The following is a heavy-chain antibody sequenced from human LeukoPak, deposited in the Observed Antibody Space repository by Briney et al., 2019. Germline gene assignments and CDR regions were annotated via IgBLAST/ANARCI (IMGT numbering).Heavy chain of an antibody. Sequence: ASVKVCCKASGYTFTSSDINWVRQATGQGLEWMRWMNPNSGNTGYAQKFQGRVTMTRNTSISTAYMELSSLRSEDTAVYYCATDPQRSGYDYWGQGTLVTVSS. V-gene: IGHV1-8*01. J-gene: IGHJ4*02. CDR2: MNPNSGNT. CDR1: GYTFTSSD. CDR3: ATDPQRSGYDY. D-gene: IGHD3-22*01.